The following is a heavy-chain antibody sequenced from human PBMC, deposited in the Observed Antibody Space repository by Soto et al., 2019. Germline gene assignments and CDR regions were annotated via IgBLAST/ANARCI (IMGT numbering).Heavy chain of an antibody. D-gene: IGHD2-2*01. CDR1: GGSISSGGYY. CDR3: ARWAVVPAAYYYSMDV. Sequence: QEQLQESGPGLVKPSQTLSLTCTVSGGSISSGGYYWSWIRQHPGKGLEWIGYIYYSGSTYYNPSRKSRVTITVDTSKNQFALKQRSVTAADTAVSYCARWAVVPAAYYYSMDVWGQGTTVTVSS. CDR2: IYYSGST. J-gene: IGHJ6*02. V-gene: IGHV4-31*03.